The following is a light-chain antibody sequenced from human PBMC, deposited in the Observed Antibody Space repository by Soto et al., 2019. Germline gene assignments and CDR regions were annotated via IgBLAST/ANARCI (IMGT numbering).Light chain of an antibody. CDR3: QVWDSGSAHVV. CDR2: SDT. V-gene: IGLV3-21*04. Sequence: SYELTQLPSVSVAPEKTASISCAGNNIGSKGVDWYQQKPGQAPVLVIYSDTDLPPVIPERFSGSNSANLATLTISRVEAGDEADYYCQVWDSGSAHVVFGGGTKLTVL. J-gene: IGLJ2*01. CDR1: NIGSKG.